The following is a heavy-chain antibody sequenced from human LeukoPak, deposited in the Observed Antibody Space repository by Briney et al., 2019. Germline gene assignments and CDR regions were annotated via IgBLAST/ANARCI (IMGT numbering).Heavy chain of an antibody. CDR3: AKEYDSGGYGAYFDY. Sequence: GGSLRLSCTASKFTFSNYGMQWVRQAPGKGLEWVAVISSDGGTKYYADSVMGRFTLSRDNSRNTLDLQMNSLGPEDTAVYYCAKEYDSGGYGAYFDYWGQGTLVTVSS. D-gene: IGHD3-10*01. J-gene: IGHJ4*02. CDR2: ISSDGGTK. CDR1: KFTFSNYG. V-gene: IGHV3-30*18.